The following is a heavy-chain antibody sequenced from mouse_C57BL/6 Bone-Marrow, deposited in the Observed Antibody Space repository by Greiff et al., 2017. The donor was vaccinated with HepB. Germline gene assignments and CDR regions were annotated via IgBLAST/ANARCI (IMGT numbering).Heavy chain of an antibody. CDR2: ISNGGGST. V-gene: IGHV5-12*01. CDR1: GFTFSDYY. CDR3: ARQGAYYFDY. J-gene: IGHJ2*01. Sequence: EVMLVESGGGLVQPGGSLKLSCAASGFTFSDYYMYWVRQTPEKRLEWVAYISNGGGSTYYPDTVKGRFTISRDNAKNTLHLQMSRLKSEDTAMYYCARQGAYYFDYWGQGTTLTVSS.